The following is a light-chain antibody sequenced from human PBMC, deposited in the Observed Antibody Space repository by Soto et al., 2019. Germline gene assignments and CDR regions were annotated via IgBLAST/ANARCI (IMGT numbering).Light chain of an antibody. CDR1: QSVSSN. CDR3: QQYNDWPYT. V-gene: IGKV3-15*01. J-gene: IGKJ2*01. CDR2: GAS. Sequence: EIVMTQSPATLSVSPGERATLSCRASQSVSSNLAWYQQKPGQAPRLLIYGASTRATGIPARFSGSGSGTEFTLIISSVQIADLAVYYCQQYNDWPYTFGQGTKLESK.